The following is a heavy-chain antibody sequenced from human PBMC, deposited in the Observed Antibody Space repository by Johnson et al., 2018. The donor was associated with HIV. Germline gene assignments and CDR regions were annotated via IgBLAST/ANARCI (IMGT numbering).Heavy chain of an antibody. CDR3: VRDVGPLDI. CDR1: GFTFSTYC. J-gene: IGHJ3*02. Sequence: VQLVESGGGLVKPGGSLRLSCPASGFTFSTYCMHWVRQAPGKGLDWVSGISWNSGIIAYPAFVKGRFTISRDNAKNSLYLQMNSLRVEDTAVYYCVRDVGPLDIWGQGTMVTVSS. V-gene: IGHV3-9*01. CDR2: ISWNSGII.